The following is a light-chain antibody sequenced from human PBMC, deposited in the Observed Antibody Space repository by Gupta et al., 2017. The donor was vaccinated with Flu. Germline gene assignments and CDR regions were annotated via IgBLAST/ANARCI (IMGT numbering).Light chain of an antibody. V-gene: IGLV2-11*01. Sequence: QSALPQPRSVSGSPGQSATISCTGTSSDVGGYNYVSWYQQHPGKAPKLVIYDVKRRPSGVPVRFSGSKSGNTASLTIAGLQAEDEDDYYCCAYAGSKGVFGTGTKVTVL. CDR3: CAYAGSKGV. J-gene: IGLJ1*01. CDR1: SSDVGGYNY. CDR2: DVK.